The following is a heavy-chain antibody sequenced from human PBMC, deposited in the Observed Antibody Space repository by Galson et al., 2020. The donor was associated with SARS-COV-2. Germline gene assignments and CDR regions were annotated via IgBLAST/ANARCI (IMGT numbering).Heavy chain of an antibody. CDR2: IIPIFGTA. V-gene: IGHV1-69*13. D-gene: IGHD2-2*01. CDR1: GGTFSSYA. CDR3: ARDPGGYYCSSTSCYASGPYGMDV. Sequence: SVKVSCKASGGTFSSYAISWVRQAPGQGLECMGGIIPIFGTANYAQKFQGRVTITADESTSTAYMELSSLRSEDTAVYYCARDPGGYYCSSTSCYASGPYGMDVWGQGTTVTVSS. J-gene: IGHJ6*02.